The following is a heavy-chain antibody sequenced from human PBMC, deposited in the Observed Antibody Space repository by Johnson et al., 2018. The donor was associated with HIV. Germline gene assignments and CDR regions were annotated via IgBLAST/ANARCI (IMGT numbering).Heavy chain of an antibody. CDR3: AKDPRGAFDI. V-gene: IGHV3-11*04. CDR1: GFTFSDYY. J-gene: IGHJ3*02. Sequence: QVQLVESGGGVVQPGRSLRLSCTASGFTFSDYYMSWIRQAPGNLYYADSVKGRFTISRDNAKNSLFLQMNSLTAEDTAVYYCAKDPRGAFDIWGQGTMVTVSS. CDR2: L. D-gene: IGHD3-16*01.